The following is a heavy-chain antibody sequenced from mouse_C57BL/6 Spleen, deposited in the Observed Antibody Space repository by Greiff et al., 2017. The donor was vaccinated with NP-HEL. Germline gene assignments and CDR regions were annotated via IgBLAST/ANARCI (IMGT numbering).Heavy chain of an antibody. Sequence: LEESGPELVKPGASVKISCKASGYAFSSSWMNWVKQRPGKGLEWIGRIYPGDGDTNYNGKFKGKATLTADKSSSTAYMQLSSLTSEDSAVYFCARVVYYDYDGGSMDYWGQGTSVTVSS. V-gene: IGHV1-82*01. D-gene: IGHD2-4*01. J-gene: IGHJ4*01. CDR2: IYPGDGDT. CDR3: ARVVYYDYDGGSMDY. CDR1: GYAFSSSW.